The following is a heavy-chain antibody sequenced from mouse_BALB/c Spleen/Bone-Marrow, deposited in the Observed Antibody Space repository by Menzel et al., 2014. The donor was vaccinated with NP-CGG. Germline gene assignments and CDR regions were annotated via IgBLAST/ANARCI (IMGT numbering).Heavy chain of an antibody. CDR2: INSNGGST. V-gene: IGHV5-6-2*01. Sequence: EAKVMESGGGLVKLGGSLKLSCAASGFTFSSYYMSWVRQTPEKRLEFVAAINSNGGSTYYPDTVKVRFHISRDNAKNTLYLQKSSLKEEDTALYYCARRGWDGYFNYWGQGTTLTVST. CDR1: GFTFSSYY. J-gene: IGHJ2*01. CDR3: ARRGWDGYFNY. D-gene: IGHD4-1*01.